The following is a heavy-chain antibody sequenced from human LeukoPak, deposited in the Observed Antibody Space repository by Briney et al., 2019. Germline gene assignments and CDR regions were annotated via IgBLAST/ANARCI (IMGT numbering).Heavy chain of an antibody. CDR1: GGSISSSSYY. CDR3: ARDPYNGYYGDDYYYYMDV. CDR2: IYYSGST. D-gene: IGHD4-17*01. Sequence: SETLSLTCTVSGGSISSSSYYWGWIRQPPGKGLEWIGSIYYSGSTYYNPSLKSRVTISVDTSKNQFSLKLSSVTAADTAVYYCARDPYNGYYGDDYYYYMDVWGKGTTVTISS. J-gene: IGHJ6*03. V-gene: IGHV4-39*07.